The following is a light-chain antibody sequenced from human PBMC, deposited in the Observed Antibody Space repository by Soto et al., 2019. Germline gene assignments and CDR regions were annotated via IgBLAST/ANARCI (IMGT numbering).Light chain of an antibody. V-gene: IGKV1-27*01. CDR3: QKYNSAPLT. CDR2: AAT. Sequence: DIQMTQSPSSLSASVGDIVTITCRASQAISIYLAWYQQKPGKVPELLIYAATTLQSGVPSRFSGSGSGTEFTLTISSLQPEDVATYYCQKYNSAPLTFGPGTKVDIK. J-gene: IGKJ3*01. CDR1: QAISIY.